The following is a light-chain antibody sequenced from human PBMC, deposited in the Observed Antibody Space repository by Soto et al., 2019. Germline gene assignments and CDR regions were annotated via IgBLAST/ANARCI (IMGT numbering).Light chain of an antibody. J-gene: IGLJ1*01. CDR1: SSDIGGSKY. CDR2: EVT. V-gene: IGLV2-14*01. CDR3: SSYSSRANLYV. Sequence: QSVLTQPASVSGSPGQSISISFTGTSSDIGGSKYVSWYQQHPGTAPKLLIYEVTYRPSGVSDRFSVSKSGNTASLTVSGLQAEDEADYYCSSYSSRANLYVFGTGTKVNVL.